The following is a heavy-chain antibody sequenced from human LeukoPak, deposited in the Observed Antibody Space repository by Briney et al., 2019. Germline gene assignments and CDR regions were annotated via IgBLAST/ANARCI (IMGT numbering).Heavy chain of an antibody. CDR2: INPSGGST. D-gene: IGHD3-10*01. CDR3: ARERITMVRGVIALDY. CDR1: GYTFTSYY. J-gene: IGHJ4*02. Sequence: ASVKVSCKASGYTFTSYYMHWVRQAPGQGLEWMGIINPSGGSTSYAQKFQGRVTMTRDTSTSTVYMELSSLRSEDTAVYYCARERITMVRGVIALDYWGQGTLVTVSS. V-gene: IGHV1-46*01.